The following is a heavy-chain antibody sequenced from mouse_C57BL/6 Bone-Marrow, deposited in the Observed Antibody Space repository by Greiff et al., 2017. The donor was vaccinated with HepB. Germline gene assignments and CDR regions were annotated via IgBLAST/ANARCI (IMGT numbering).Heavy chain of an antibody. CDR3: GRGITTVSPYYYAMDY. V-gene: IGHV1-55*01. Sequence: QVQLQQPGAELVKPGASVKMSCKASGYTFTSYWITWVKQRPGQGLEWIGDIYPGSGSTNYNEKFKSKATLTVDTSSSTAYMQLSSLTSEDSAVYYCGRGITTVSPYYYAMDYWGQGTSVTVSS. CDR1: GYTFTSYW. CDR2: IYPGSGST. D-gene: IGHD1-1*01. J-gene: IGHJ4*01.